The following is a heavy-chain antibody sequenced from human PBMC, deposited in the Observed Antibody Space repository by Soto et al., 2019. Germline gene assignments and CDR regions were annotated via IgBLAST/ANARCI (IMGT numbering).Heavy chain of an antibody. D-gene: IGHD3-10*01. CDR3: AGGATMVRGVPNWFDP. CDR2: IYHSGST. V-gene: IGHV4-30-2*01. J-gene: IGHJ5*02. Sequence: LSLTCAVSGGSISSGCYSWSWIRQPPGKGLEWIGYIYHSGSTYYNPSLKSRVTISVDRSKNQFSLKLSSVTAADTAVYYCAGGATMVRGVPNWFDPWGQGTLVTVSS. CDR1: GGSISSGCYS.